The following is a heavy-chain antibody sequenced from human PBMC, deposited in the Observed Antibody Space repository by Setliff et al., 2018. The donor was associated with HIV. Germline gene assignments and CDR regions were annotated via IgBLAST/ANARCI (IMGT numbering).Heavy chain of an antibody. J-gene: IGHJ4*02. CDR2: ISNSGSFI. D-gene: IGHD3-22*01. Sequence: GGSLRLSCAASGFIFSRYSMTWVRQAPGKGLEWVSSISNSGSFIYYADSVKGRFTISRDNAQNSLSLQMSSLRAEDTAVYYCAIHFDTSGHYSPIDSWGQGTLVTVSS. CDR3: AIHFDTSGHYSPIDS. CDR1: GFIFSRYS. V-gene: IGHV3-21*01.